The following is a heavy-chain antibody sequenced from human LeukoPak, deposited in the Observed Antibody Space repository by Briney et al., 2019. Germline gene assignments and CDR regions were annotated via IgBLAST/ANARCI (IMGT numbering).Heavy chain of an antibody. J-gene: IGHJ4*02. CDR3: ARGGRPKWFGELFHFDY. D-gene: IGHD3-10*01. CDR1: GFTFSSYW. V-gene: IGHV3-7*04. Sequence: PGGSLRLSCAASGFTFSSYWMSWVRQAPGKGLEWVANIKQDGSEKYYVDSVKGRFTISRDNAKNSLYLQMNGLRAEDTAVYYCARGGRPKWFGELFHFDYWGQGTLVTVSS. CDR2: IKQDGSEK.